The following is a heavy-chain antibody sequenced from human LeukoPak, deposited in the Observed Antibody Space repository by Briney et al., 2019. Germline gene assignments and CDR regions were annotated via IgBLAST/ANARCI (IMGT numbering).Heavy chain of an antibody. CDR3: ARDVGGPRIIDY. Sequence: GGSLRLSCAASGFTFSAYGIHWVRQSPGKGLEWVTFIRFDGSDKYYADSVKGRFTLSRDNSENTLYLQMNSLTVEDTAVYYCARDVGGPRIIDYWGQGTQVTVAS. CDR1: GFTFSAYG. V-gene: IGHV3-30*02. J-gene: IGHJ4*02. CDR2: IRFDGSDK. D-gene: IGHD2-15*01.